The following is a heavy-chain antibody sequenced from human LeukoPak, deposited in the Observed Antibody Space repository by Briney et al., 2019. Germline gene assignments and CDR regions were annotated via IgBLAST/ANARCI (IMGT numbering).Heavy chain of an antibody. Sequence: PGGSLRLSCAASGFTFSSYERSWVRQAPGKGLEWVSYISSSGSTIYYADSVKGGFTTSRDNAKNSLYLQTNSLSAEDTAVYYCAELGITMIGGVWGKGTTVTISS. CDR3: AELGITMIGGV. D-gene: IGHD3-10*02. V-gene: IGHV3-48*03. CDR2: ISSSGSTI. J-gene: IGHJ6*04. CDR1: GFTFSSYE.